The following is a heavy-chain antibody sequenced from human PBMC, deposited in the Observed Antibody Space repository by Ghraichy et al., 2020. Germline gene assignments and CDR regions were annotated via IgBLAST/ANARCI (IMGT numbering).Heavy chain of an antibody. J-gene: IGHJ5*02. CDR2: FYVEGTT. V-gene: IGHV3-53*01. Sequence: GGSLRLSCAASGFIVSIKQMNWVRQAPGKGLDWVSTFYVEGTTNYADSVKGRFTISRDNAKNSLYLQMNSLRAEDTAVYYCAGLMVAHNWFDPWGQGTLVTVSS. CDR1: GFIVSIKQ. CDR3: AGLMVAHNWFDP. D-gene: IGHD2-8*01.